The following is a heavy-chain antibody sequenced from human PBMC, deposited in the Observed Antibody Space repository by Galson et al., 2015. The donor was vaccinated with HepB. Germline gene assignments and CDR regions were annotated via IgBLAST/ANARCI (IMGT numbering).Heavy chain of an antibody. CDR1: GFTFSNAW. V-gene: IGHV3-15*01. CDR3: TTDSGSYYRVYYFDY. Sequence: SLRLSCAASGFTFSNAWMSWVRQAPGKGLEWVGRIKSKTDGGTTDYAAPVKGRFTISRDDSKNTLYLQMNSLKTEDTAVYYCTTDSGSYYRVYYFDYWGQGTLVTVSS. CDR2: IKSKTDGGTT. J-gene: IGHJ4*02. D-gene: IGHD1-26*01.